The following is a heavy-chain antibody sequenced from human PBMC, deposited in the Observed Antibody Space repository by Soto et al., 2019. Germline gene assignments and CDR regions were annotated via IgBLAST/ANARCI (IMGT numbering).Heavy chain of an antibody. J-gene: IGHJ4*02. V-gene: IGHV3-30-3*01. D-gene: IGHD3-22*01. CDR1: GFTFSSYA. Sequence: GGSLRLSCAASGFTFSSYAMHWVRQAPGKGLEWVAVISYDGSNKYYADSVKGRFTISRDNSKNTLYLQMNSLRAEDTAVYYCARGYYDRTQPRWGQGTLVTVSS. CDR3: ARGYYDRTQPR. CDR2: ISYDGSNK.